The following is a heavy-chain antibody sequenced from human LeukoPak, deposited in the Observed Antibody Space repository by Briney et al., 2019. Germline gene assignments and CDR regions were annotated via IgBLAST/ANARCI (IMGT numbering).Heavy chain of an antibody. D-gene: IGHD4-17*01. Sequence: SETLSLTCAVYGGSFSGYYWSWIRQPPGKGLEWIGETNHSGSTNYNPSLKSRVTISVDTSKNQFSLKLSSVTAADTAVYYCARRVTVYYYYYYYMDVWGKGTTVTVSS. CDR3: ARRVTVYYYYYYYMDV. V-gene: IGHV4-34*01. J-gene: IGHJ6*03. CDR1: GGSFSGYY. CDR2: TNHSGST.